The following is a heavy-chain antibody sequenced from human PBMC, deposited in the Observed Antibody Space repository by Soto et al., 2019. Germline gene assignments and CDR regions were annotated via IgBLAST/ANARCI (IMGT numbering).Heavy chain of an antibody. J-gene: IGHJ3*01. Sequence: PSETLSLTCSVSGGSVTNINYFWAWIRQSPGKGLEWIANIYYTGTTFYNPSLRSRVSMTIDASKNRFSLNLSPVTALDTALYYCARHEYVSSSYDLLDVWGRGTMVTVSS. V-gene: IGHV4-39*01. CDR1: GGSVTNINYF. CDR2: IYYTGTT. CDR3: ARHEYVSSSYDLLDV. D-gene: IGHD3-22*01.